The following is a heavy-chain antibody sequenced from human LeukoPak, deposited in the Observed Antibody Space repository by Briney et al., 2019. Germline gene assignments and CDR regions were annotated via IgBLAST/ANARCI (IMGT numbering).Heavy chain of an antibody. J-gene: IGHJ4*02. D-gene: IGHD4-17*01. CDR2: ISSSSRYI. Sequence: PGGSLRPSCAASGFTLSNYSMNWVRQAPGKGLEWVAFISSSSRYIFYADSLKGRFTISRDNAKNSLYLQMNSLRADDTAVYYCARDLAYGDDGLWGQGTLVTVSS. V-gene: IGHV3-21*01. CDR3: ARDLAYGDDGL. CDR1: GFTLSNYS.